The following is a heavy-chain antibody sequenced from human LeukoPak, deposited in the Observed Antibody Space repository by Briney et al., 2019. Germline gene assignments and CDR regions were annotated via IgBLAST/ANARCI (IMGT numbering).Heavy chain of an antibody. CDR3: ASQRWLQSSFDY. CDR2: INSDGSST. J-gene: IGHJ4*02. Sequence: GGSLRLSCAASGFTFSSYWMHWVRQAPGKGLVWVSRINSDGSSTSYADSVGGRFTISRDNAKNTLYLQMNSLRAEDAAMYYCASQRWLQSSFDYWGQGTLVTVSS. CDR1: GFTFSSYW. D-gene: IGHD5-24*01. V-gene: IGHV3-74*01.